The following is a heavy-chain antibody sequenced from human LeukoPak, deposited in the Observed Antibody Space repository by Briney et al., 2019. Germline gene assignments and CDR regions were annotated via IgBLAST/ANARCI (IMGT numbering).Heavy chain of an antibody. D-gene: IGHD2-8*01. Sequence: SETLSLTCTVSGGSISSYYWSWIRQPPGKGLEWIGYIYYSGGTKYNPSLKSRVTISLDTSKNQFSLNLSSLTAADTAEYYCGVGGLYSPSSSGMDVWGQGTTVTVSS. CDR2: IYYSGGT. CDR1: GGSISSYY. CDR3: GVGGLYSPSSSGMDV. V-gene: IGHV4-59*01. J-gene: IGHJ6*02.